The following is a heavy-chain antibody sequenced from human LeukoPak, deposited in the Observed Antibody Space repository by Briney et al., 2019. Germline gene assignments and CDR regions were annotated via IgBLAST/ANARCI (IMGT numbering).Heavy chain of an antibody. CDR3: ASGYTYVRLGDH. CDR1: GFTLSSHA. D-gene: IGHD5-18*01. V-gene: IGHV3-74*01. J-gene: IGHJ4*02. CDR2: TNLHGTTV. Sequence: GGSLRLSCAASGFTLSSHAVSWVRQAPGKGLVWVARTNLHGTTVDYADSVKGRFTISRDNAKNTLFLQMNSLRAEDTAVYYCASGYTYVRLGDHWGQGTLVTVSS.